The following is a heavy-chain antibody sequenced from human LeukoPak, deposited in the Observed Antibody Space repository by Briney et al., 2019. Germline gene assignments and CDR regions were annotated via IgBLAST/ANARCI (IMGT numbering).Heavy chain of an antibody. CDR3: ARGPRGPPPHDAFDI. V-gene: IGHV3-53*01. CDR2: IYSGAST. Sequence: HAGRSLRLSCAASGFTLSSYGMHWVRQAPGKGLEWVSVIYSGASTYYADSVKGRFTISRDNSKNTLYLQMNSLRAEDTAVYYCARGPRGPPPHDAFDIWGQGTMVTVSS. CDR1: GFTLSSYG. J-gene: IGHJ3*02. D-gene: IGHD1-26*01.